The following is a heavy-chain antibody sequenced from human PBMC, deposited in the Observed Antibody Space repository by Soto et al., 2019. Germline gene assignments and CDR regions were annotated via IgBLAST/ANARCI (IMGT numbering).Heavy chain of an antibody. CDR2: INAGYGKT. Sequence: ASVKVSCKASEYTFTNYPMHWVRQAPGQRLEWMGWINAGYGKTIYSQKFQGRVAFTSDKSASTAYMELSSLRSEDTAVYYCARELSFWGGDCNPSLVGYYYGMDVWGQGTTVTVSS. D-gene: IGHD2-21*02. J-gene: IGHJ6*02. V-gene: IGHV1-3*01. CDR1: EYTFTNYP. CDR3: ARELSFWGGDCNPSLVGYYYGMDV.